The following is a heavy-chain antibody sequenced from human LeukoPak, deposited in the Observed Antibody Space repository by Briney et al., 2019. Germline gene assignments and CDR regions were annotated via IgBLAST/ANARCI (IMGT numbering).Heavy chain of an antibody. V-gene: IGHV4-39*07. J-gene: IGHJ5*02. CDR3: ARDFTSGSGSYYPPIWFDP. Sequence: SETLSLTCTVSGGSISSSSYYWGWIRQPPGTGLEWIGSIYYSGSTYYNPSLKSRVTISVDTSKNQFSLKLSSVTAADTAVHYCARDFTSGSGSYYPPIWFDPWGQGTLVTVSS. CDR1: GGSISSSSYY. D-gene: IGHD3-10*01. CDR2: IYYSGST.